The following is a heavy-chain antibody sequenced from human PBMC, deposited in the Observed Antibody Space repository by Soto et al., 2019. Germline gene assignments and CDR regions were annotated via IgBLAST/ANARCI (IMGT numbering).Heavy chain of an antibody. CDR3: AKASFEVVLNWFDP. CDR1: GFTFSSYA. J-gene: IGHJ5*02. CDR2: ISGSGSST. Sequence: GGSLRLSCAASGFTFSSYAMSWVRQAPGKGLEWVSAISGSGSSTYYADSVKGRFTISRDNSKNTLYLQMNSLRAEDTAVYYCAKASFEVVLNWFDPWGQGTLVTVSS. V-gene: IGHV3-23*05. D-gene: IGHD2-21*01.